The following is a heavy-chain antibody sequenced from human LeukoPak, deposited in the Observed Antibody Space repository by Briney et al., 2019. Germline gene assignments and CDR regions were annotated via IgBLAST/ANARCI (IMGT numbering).Heavy chain of an antibody. CDR1: GGSISSSSYY. Sequence: SETLSLTCTVSGGSISSSSYYWGWIRQPPGKGLEWIGSISYSWSTYYNPSLKSRVTISVDTSKKQFSLKLSSVTAADTAVYYCARGYCSGGSCYSYYYYSYMDVWGKGTTVTVSS. CDR3: ARGYCSGGSCYSYYYYSYMDV. V-gene: IGHV4-39*07. D-gene: IGHD2-15*01. J-gene: IGHJ6*03. CDR2: ISYSWST.